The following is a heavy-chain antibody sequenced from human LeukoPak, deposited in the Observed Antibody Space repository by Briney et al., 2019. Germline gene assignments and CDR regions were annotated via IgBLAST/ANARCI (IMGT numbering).Heavy chain of an antibody. Sequence: KPGGSLRLSCAASGFTFSAYSMNWVGKAPGKGWEWASSIGTGSSYIYYADSVKGRFTISRENAKNSLYLQMNSLRAEDTAVYYCARDSTPYDSSGYCYDYWGQGTLVTVSS. CDR2: IGTGSSYI. CDR1: GFTFSAYS. D-gene: IGHD3-22*01. V-gene: IGHV3-21*01. J-gene: IGHJ4*02. CDR3: ARDSTPYDSSGYCYDY.